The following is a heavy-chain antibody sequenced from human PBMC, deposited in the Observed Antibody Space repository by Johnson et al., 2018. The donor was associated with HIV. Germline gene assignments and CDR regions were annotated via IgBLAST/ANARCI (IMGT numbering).Heavy chain of an antibody. D-gene: IGHD3-10*01. J-gene: IGHJ3*02. CDR3: ARDNRSPARGVGPLDVFDI. CDR1: GFTFSTYG. V-gene: IGHV3-33*01. Sequence: QVQLVESGGGVVQPGRSLRLSCAASGFTFSTYGMHWVRQAPGKGLEWVAVMWYDGSNKYYADSVKGRFTISRDNSKNTLYLQMNSLRPEDTALYHCARDNRSPARGVGPLDVFDIWGQGTMVTVSS. CDR2: MWYDGSNK.